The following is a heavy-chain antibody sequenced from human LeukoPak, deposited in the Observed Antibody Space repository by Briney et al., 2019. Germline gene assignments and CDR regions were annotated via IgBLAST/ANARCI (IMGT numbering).Heavy chain of an antibody. V-gene: IGHV3-11*06. J-gene: IGHJ4*02. Sequence: GGSLSLSCAASGFTFSDYYMSWIRQAPGKGLEWVSYISSSSSYTNYADSVKGRFTISRDNAKNSLYLQMNSLRAEDTAVYYCARIRAVADRSYDYWGQGTLVTVSS. CDR2: ISSSSSYT. D-gene: IGHD6-19*01. CDR1: GFTFSDYY. CDR3: ARIRAVADRSYDY.